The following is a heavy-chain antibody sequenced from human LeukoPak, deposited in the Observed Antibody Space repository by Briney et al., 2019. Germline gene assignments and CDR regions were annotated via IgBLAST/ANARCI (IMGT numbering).Heavy chain of an antibody. CDR3: ARTVPLRRTFDY. J-gene: IGHJ4*02. CDR1: GGTFSSYA. Sequence: ASVKVSCKASGGTFSSYAISWVRQAPGQGLEWMGGIIPIFGTANYAQKFQGRVTITTDESTGTAYMELSSLRSEDTAVYYCARTVPLRRTFDYWGQGTLVTVSS. CDR2: IIPIFGTA. D-gene: IGHD2-2*01. V-gene: IGHV1-69*05.